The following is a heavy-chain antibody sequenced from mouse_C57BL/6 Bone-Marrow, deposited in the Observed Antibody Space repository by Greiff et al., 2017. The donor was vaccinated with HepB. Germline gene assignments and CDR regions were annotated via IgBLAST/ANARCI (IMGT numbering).Heavy chain of an antibody. D-gene: IGHD1-1*01. CDR2: IDPSDSYT. CDR3: ASGYYGSSYYWYFDV. Sequence: VQLQQPGAELVKPGASVKLSCKASGYTFTSYWMQWVKQRPGQGLEWIGEIDPSDSYTNYNQKFKGKATLTVDTSSSTAYMQLSSLTSEDSAVYYCASGYYGSSYYWYFDVWGTGTTVTVSS. J-gene: IGHJ1*03. V-gene: IGHV1-50*01. CDR1: GYTFTSYW.